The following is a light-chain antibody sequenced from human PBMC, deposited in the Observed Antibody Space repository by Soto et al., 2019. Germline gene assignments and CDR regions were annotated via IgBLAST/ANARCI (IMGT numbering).Light chain of an antibody. Sequence: ETVMTQSPATLSVSPGERPTLSCRASQNVSSNLAWYQQKPGQAPRLLISDASTRATGIPARFSGSGSGTEFSLTISSLQSEDFAVYYCQQYNTWPLTFGPGNKVDIK. CDR3: QQYNTWPLT. J-gene: IGKJ3*01. V-gene: IGKV3-15*01. CDR1: QNVSSN. CDR2: DAS.